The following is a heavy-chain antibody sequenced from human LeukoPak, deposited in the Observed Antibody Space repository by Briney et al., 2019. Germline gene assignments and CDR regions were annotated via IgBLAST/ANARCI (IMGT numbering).Heavy chain of an antibody. CDR1: GGSISSYY. J-gene: IGHJ4*02. Sequence: SETLSLTCTVSGGSISSYYWSWIRQPPGKGLEWIGYIYYSGSTNYNPSLKSRVTTSVDTSKNQFSLKLSSVTAADTAVYYCARGGYSYGSLYWGQGTLVTVSS. D-gene: IGHD5-18*01. V-gene: IGHV4-59*08. CDR2: IYYSGST. CDR3: ARGGYSYGSLY.